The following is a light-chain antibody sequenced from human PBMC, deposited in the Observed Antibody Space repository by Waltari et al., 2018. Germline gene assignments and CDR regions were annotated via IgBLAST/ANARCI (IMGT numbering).Light chain of an antibody. CDR1: QTLSSSY. V-gene: IGKV3-20*01. J-gene: IGKJ1*01. CDR3: QQYGSPLWS. Sequence: EIVLTQSPDTLSLSPGERATLSCRASQTLSSSYLAWYQQKPGQAPRLLIYRTSSRATGIPDRFSGSGSGTDFSLTINRLGPEDSAVYYCQQYGSPLWSFGQGTKVEIK. CDR2: RTS.